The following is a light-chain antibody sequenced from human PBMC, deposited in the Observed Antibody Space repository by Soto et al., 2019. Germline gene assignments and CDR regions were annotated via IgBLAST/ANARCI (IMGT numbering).Light chain of an antibody. CDR2: AAS. Sequence: EIMIPQSPATLSVSPRERGTLSCRASQSVSSNLACYQQKPGHAPSPLIYAASTTTTGIPTSFSGSDAETEFTLSISSLQSEDFAVYYCQEYNNWPPETFGQGTKGDIK. J-gene: IGKJ1*01. CDR3: QEYNNWPPET. CDR1: QSVSSN. V-gene: IGKV3-15*01.